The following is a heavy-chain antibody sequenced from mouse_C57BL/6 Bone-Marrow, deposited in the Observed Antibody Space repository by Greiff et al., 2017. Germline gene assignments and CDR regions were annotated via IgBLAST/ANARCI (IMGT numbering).Heavy chain of an antibody. CDR2: ISYSGST. CDR1: GYSIPSDY. CDR3: ARDGNSGFYSYYFDY. D-gene: IGHD2-1*01. Sequence: EVQLQESGPGLAKPSQTLSLTCSVTGYSIPSDYWNWIRKFPGNKLEYMGYISYSGSTYYNPSLKSRISITRDTSKNQYYLQLNSVTTEDTATYYCARDGNSGFYSYYFDYWGQGTTLTVSS. J-gene: IGHJ2*01. V-gene: IGHV3-8*01.